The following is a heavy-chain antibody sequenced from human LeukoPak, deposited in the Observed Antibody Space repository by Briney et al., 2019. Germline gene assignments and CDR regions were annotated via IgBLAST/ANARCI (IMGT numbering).Heavy chain of an antibody. CDR2: ISYDGSNK. J-gene: IGHJ4*02. D-gene: IGHD1-1*01. CDR3: ARGLLEPRWYFDY. Sequence: GGSLRLSCAASGFTFSSYAMHWVRQAPGKGLEWVAVISYDGSNKYYADSVKGRFTISRDNSKNTLYLQMNSLRAEDTAVYYCARGLLEPRWYFDYWGQGTLVTVSS. CDR1: GFTFSSYA. V-gene: IGHV3-30-3*01.